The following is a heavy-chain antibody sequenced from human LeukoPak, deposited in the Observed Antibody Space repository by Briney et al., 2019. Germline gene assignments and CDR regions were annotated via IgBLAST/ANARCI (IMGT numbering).Heavy chain of an antibody. CDR3: AKDLGGPGSSPFGY. Sequence: GRSLRLSCAASGFTFSSFAIHWVRQAPGKGLEWVAVISYDGSNKYYADSVKGRFTISRDNSKNTLFLQMNSLRVEDTALYYCAKDLGGPGSSPFGYWGQGTLVTVSS. D-gene: IGHD3-10*01. V-gene: IGHV3-30*18. J-gene: IGHJ4*02. CDR1: GFTFSSFA. CDR2: ISYDGSNK.